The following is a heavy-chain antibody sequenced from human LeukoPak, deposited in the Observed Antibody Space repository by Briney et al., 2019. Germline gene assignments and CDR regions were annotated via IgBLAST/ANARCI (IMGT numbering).Heavy chain of an antibody. J-gene: IGHJ5*02. CDR2: VFYKGNS. CDR1: GGSMTSHY. CDR3: TRLTLTKTWFDP. D-gene: IGHD4-11*01. Sequence: SETLSLTCIVSGGSMTSHYWGWIRQPPGKRLEWIGYVFYKGNSNYNPSLKSRLAMSVDTSKNQFSLKLSSMTAADTAVYFCTRLTLTKTWFDPWGQGALVTVSS. V-gene: IGHV4-59*08.